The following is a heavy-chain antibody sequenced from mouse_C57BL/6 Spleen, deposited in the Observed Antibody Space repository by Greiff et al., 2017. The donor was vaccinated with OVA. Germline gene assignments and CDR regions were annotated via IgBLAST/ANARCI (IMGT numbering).Heavy chain of an antibody. CDR1: GYAFSSSW. CDR3: ARGGYFDV. CDR2: IYPGDGDT. J-gene: IGHJ1*03. Sequence: VQLQQSGPELVKPGASVKISCKASGYAFSSSWMHWVKQRPGKGLEWIGRIYPGDGDTNYKGKFKGKATLTADKASSTAYMQLSSLTSEDSAVYFCARGGYFDVWGTGTTVTVSS. V-gene: IGHV1-82*01.